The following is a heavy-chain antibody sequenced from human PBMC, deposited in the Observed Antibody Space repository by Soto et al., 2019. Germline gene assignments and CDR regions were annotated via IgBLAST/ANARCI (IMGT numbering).Heavy chain of an antibody. J-gene: IGHJ5*02. CDR2: IYYSGST. CDR3: ARWWSGSRQGFDP. V-gene: IGHV4-31*03. CDR1: GGSISSGDYY. D-gene: IGHD3-3*01. Sequence: QVQLQESGPGLVKPSQTLSLTCTVSGGSISSGDYYWSWIRQHPGKGLEWIGYIYYSGSTYYNPSLKSRVTLTVDQSKNPFSLELSSVNAGDTAVYYCARWWSGSRQGFDPWGQGTLVTVSS.